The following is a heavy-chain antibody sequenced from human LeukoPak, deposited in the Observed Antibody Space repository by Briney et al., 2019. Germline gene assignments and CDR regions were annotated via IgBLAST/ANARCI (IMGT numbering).Heavy chain of an antibody. CDR3: ARGHHYYDSSAYYY. CDR1: GFTFSDYY. V-gene: IGHV3-11*06. J-gene: IGHJ4*02. CDR2: INGSSSDT. Sequence: GGSLRLSCAASGFTFSDYYMTWIRQAPGRGLEWISYINGSSSDTKYADSVKGRFTISRDTAKNTLYLQMNSLRAEDTAVYYCARGHHYYDSSAYYYWGQGTLVTVSS. D-gene: IGHD3-22*01.